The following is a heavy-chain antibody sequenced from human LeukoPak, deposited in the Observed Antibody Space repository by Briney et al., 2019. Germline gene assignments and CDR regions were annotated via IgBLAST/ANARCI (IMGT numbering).Heavy chain of an antibody. CDR3: ARDPEDNWNDNDC. V-gene: IGHV3-7*01. Sequence: SGGSLRLSCAASGFTFISYWMSWVRQAPGKGLEWVANIKEDGSEKYYVDSVKGRFSISRDNAKNSLYLQMNSLGAEDTAVYYCARDPEDNWNDNDCWGQGTLVTVSS. D-gene: IGHD1-20*01. CDR1: GFTFISYW. CDR2: IKEDGSEK. J-gene: IGHJ4*02.